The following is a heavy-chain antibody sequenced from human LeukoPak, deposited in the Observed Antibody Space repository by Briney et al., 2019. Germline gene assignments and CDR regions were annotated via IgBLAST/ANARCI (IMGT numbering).Heavy chain of an antibody. Sequence: SETLSLTCTVSGGSISSGGYYWSWIRQHPGKGLEWIGYIYYSGSTYYNPSLKSRVSISVDTSKNQFSLKLSSVTAADTAVYYCARGTWAVPALDYWGQGTLVTVSS. CDR3: ARGTWAVPALDY. D-gene: IGHD2-2*01. J-gene: IGHJ4*02. CDR1: GGSISSGGYY. CDR2: IYYSGST. V-gene: IGHV4-31*02.